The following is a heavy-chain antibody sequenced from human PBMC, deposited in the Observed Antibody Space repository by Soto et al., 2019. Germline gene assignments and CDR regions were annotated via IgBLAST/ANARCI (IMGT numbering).Heavy chain of an antibody. CDR1: GGSISSYY. D-gene: IGHD3-16*01. Sequence: SETLSLTCTVSGGSISSYYWSWIRQPPGKGLEWIGYIYYSGSTNYNPSLKSRVTISVDTSKNQFSLKLSSVTAADTAVYYCARLIGNSWLDSWGQGTLVTVSS. CDR2: IYYSGST. CDR3: ARLIGNSWLDS. J-gene: IGHJ5*01. V-gene: IGHV4-59*01.